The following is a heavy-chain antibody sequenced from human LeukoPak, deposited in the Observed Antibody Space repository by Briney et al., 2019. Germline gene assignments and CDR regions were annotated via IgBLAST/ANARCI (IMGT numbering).Heavy chain of an antibody. CDR2: ISYDGSNK. D-gene: IGHD3-10*01. V-gene: IGHV3-30*18. J-gene: IGHJ6*02. Sequence: PGGSLRLSCAASGFTFSSYGMHWVRQAPGKGLEWVAVISYDGSNKYYADSVKGRFTISRDNSKNTLYLQMNSLRAEDTAVYYCAKDLSKYYGSGSPPQGGGMDVWGQGTTVTVSS. CDR3: AKDLSKYYGSGSPPQGGGMDV. CDR1: GFTFSSYG.